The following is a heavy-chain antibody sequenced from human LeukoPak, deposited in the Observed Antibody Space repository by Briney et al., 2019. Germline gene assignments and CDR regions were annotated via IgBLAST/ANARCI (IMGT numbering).Heavy chain of an antibody. CDR3: AREAPSLAAAGAFFDY. D-gene: IGHD6-13*01. J-gene: IGHJ4*02. V-gene: IGHV3-43*01. CDR1: GFTFDEYS. CDR2: INKNGEFT. Sequence: GGSLRLSCAASGFTFDEYSIHWVRQAPGRGLEWVSLINKNGEFTYYADSVKGRFTISRDNNKNSLYLQMNSLRSEDTALYYCAREAPSLAAAGAFFDYWGQGTLVTVSS.